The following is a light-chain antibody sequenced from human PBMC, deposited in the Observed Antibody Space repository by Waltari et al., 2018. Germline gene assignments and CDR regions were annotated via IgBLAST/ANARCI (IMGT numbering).Light chain of an antibody. J-gene: IGKJ4*01. Sequence: DIVMTQSPLSLPVTPGEPASISCRSSQSLLHGDGRNFLDWYLQKPGQPPQLLIYMGSNRASGVPDRLSGSGSGTYFTLKISRVEAEDVGVYYCMQARQPPYTFGGGTKVEIK. CDR3: MQARQPPYT. CDR1: QSLLHGDGRNF. V-gene: IGKV2-28*01. CDR2: MGS.